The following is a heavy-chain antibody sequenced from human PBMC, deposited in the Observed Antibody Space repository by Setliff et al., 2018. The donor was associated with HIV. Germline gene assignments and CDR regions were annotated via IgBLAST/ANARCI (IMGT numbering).Heavy chain of an antibody. CDR3: AKNWYSSPWSPLDY. CDR1: GFTFSSYA. J-gene: IGHJ4*02. V-gene: IGHV3-30*02. Sequence: GGSLRLSCAASGFTFSSYAMHWVSQAPGKGLEWVAVMRYDGSYKYYADSVKGRFTISRDNSKNTLYLQMNSLRAEDTAVYYCAKNWYSSPWSPLDYWGQGTLVTVSS. CDR2: MRYDGSYK. D-gene: IGHD6-19*01.